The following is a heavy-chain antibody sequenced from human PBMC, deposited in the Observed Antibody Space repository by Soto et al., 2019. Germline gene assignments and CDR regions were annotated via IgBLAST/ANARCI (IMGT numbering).Heavy chain of an antibody. J-gene: IGHJ4*02. CDR1: GFTVSSNY. V-gene: IGHV3-66*01. CDR2: IYSGGST. Sequence: GESLKISCAASGFTVSSNYMSWVRQAPGKGLEWVSVIYSGGSTYYADSVKGKFTISRDNSKNTLYLQMNSLRAEDTAVYYCARVQAPLYYYDSSGDSYSFDYWGQGTLVTVSS. CDR3: ARVQAPLYYYDSSGDSYSFDY. D-gene: IGHD3-22*01.